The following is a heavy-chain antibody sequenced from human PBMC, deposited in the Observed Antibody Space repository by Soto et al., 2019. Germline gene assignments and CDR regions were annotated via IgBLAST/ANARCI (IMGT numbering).Heavy chain of an antibody. CDR2: ISAYNGNT. V-gene: IGHV1-18*04. J-gene: IGHJ6*02. CDR3: ARIQREDTAVVNYYYGMDV. CDR1: GYTFTSYG. D-gene: IGHD5-18*01. Sequence: ASVKVSCKASGYTFTSYGISWVRQAPGQGLEWMGWISAYNGNTNYAQKLQGRVTMTTDTSTSTAYMELRSLRSDDTAVYYCARIQREDTAVVNYYYGMDVWGQGTTVTVSS.